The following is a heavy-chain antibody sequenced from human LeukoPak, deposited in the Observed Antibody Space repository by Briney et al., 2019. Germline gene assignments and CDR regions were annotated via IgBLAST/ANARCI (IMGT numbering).Heavy chain of an antibody. CDR2: ISSSSSYI. CDR1: GFTFSSYS. CDR3: ARDRRYCSGGSCQLLGIDC. D-gene: IGHD2-15*01. V-gene: IGHV3-21*01. J-gene: IGHJ4*02. Sequence: PGGSLRLSCAASGFTFSSYSMNWVRQAPGKGLEWVSSISSSSSYIYYADSVKGRFTISRDNAKNSLYLQMNSLRAEDTAVYYCARDRRYCSGGSCQLLGIDCWGQGTLVTVSS.